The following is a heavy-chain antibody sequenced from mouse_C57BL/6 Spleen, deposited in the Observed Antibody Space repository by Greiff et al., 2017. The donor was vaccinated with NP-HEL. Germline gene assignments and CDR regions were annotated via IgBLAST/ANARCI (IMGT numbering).Heavy chain of an antibody. CDR3: ATPSTTMVTAWFAY. D-gene: IGHD2-2*01. CDR1: GYTFTSYT. CDR2: INPSSGYT. V-gene: IGHV1-4*01. Sequence: QVQLQQSGAELARPGASVKMSCKASGYTFTSYTMHWVKQRPGQGLEWIGYINPSSGYTKYNQKFKDKATLTADKSSSTAYMQLSSLTSEDSAVYYSATPSTTMVTAWFAYWGQGTLVTVSA. J-gene: IGHJ3*01.